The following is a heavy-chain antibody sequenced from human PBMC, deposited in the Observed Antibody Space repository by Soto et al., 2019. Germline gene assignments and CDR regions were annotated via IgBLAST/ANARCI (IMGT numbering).Heavy chain of an antibody. Sequence: PSETLSLTCTVSGGAISSSSYYWGWIRQPPGKGLEWIGSIYYSGSTYYNPSLKSRVTISVDTSKNQFSLKLSSVTAADTAVYYCARHVLGGRSSSWYVSYYYYGMDVWGQGTTVTVSS. J-gene: IGHJ6*02. CDR1: GGAISSSSYY. CDR3: ARHVLGGRSSSWYVSYYYYGMDV. D-gene: IGHD6-13*01. V-gene: IGHV4-39*01. CDR2: IYYSGST.